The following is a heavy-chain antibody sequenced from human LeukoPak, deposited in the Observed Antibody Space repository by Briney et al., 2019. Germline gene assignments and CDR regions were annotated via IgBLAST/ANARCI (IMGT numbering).Heavy chain of an antibody. D-gene: IGHD3-10*01. J-gene: IGHJ5*02. CDR1: GDSLSSNSAA. V-gene: IGHV6-1*01. CDR2: TYYRSKLYN. CDR3: ARVRVLWFGEIDT. Sequence: SQTLSLTCALSGDSLSSNSAAWNWIRQSPSRGLEWLGRTYYRSKLYNDYALSVKSRITINPDTSKNQFSLQLNSVTPEDTAVYYCARVRVLWFGEIDTWGQGTLVTVSS.